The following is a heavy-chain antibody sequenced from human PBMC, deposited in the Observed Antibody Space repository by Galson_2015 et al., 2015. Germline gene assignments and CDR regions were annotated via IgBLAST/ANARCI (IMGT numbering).Heavy chain of an antibody. CDR3: ARDSRIAAAGYYYYYMDV. D-gene: IGHD6-13*01. V-gene: IGHV4-59*01. J-gene: IGHJ6*03. Sequence: ETLSLTCTVSGGSISSYYWSWIRQPPGKGLEWIGYIYYSGSTNYNPSLKSRVTISVDTSKNQFSLKLSSVTAADTAVYYCARDSRIAAAGYYYYYMDVWGKGTKVTVSS. CDR1: GGSISSYY. CDR2: IYYSGST.